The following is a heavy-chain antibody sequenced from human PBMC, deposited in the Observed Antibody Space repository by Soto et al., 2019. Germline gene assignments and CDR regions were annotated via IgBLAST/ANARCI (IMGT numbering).Heavy chain of an antibody. D-gene: IGHD3-10*01. CDR3: TPPVVPGYY. CDR2: IKSKTDGGTT. J-gene: IGHJ4*02. V-gene: IGHV3-15*01. CDR1: GFTFSNAW. Sequence: GGSLRLSCASAGFTFSNAWMSWVRQAPGKGLEWVGRIKSKTDGGTTDYAAPVKGRLTISRDDSKNTLYLQMNSLKTEDTAVYYCTPPVVPGYYWGEGNLFTVSS.